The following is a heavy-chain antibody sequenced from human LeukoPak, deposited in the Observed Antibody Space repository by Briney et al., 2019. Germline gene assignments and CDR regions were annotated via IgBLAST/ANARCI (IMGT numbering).Heavy chain of an antibody. J-gene: IGHJ4*02. CDR2: IYHSGST. V-gene: IGHV4-38-2*02. CDR1: GYSISSGYY. Sequence: KPSETLSLTCTVSGYSISSGYYWGWIRQPPGKGLEWIGSIYHSGSTYYNPSLKSRVTISVDTSKNQFSLKLSSVTAADTAVYYCAREDGGSYVQLYFDYWGQGTLVTVSS. D-gene: IGHD1-26*01. CDR3: AREDGGSYVQLYFDY.